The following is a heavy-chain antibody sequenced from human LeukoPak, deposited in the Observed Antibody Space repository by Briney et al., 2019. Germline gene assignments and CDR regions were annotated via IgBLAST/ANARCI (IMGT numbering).Heavy chain of an antibody. CDR3: ARGLWAWPAPGYFDL. CDR2: IYTSGST. V-gene: IGHV4-4*09. D-gene: IGHD2/OR15-2a*01. J-gene: IGHJ2*01. Sequence: SETLSLTCTVSGGSISSYYWSWIRQPPGKGLEWIGYIYTSGSTNYNPSLKSRVTISVDTSKNQFSLKLSSVTAADTAVYYCARGLWAWPAPGYFDLWGRGTLVTVSS. CDR1: GGSISSYY.